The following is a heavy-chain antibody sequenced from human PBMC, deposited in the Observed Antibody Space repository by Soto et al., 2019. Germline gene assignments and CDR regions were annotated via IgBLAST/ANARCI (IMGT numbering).Heavy chain of an antibody. CDR3: AKVAYLWFGESRHYGMDV. CDR1: GFTFSSYG. V-gene: IGHV3-30*18. CDR2: ISYDGSNK. J-gene: IGHJ6*02. D-gene: IGHD3-10*01. Sequence: GGSLRLSCAASGFTFSSYGMHWVRQAPGKGLEWVAVISYDGSNKYYADSVKGRFTISRDNSKNTLYLQMNSLRAEDTAVYYCAKVAYLWFGESRHYGMDVWGQGTTVTVSS.